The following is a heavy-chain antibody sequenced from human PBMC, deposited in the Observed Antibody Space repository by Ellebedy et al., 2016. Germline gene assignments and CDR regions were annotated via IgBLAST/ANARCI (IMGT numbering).Heavy chain of an antibody. J-gene: IGHJ4*02. D-gene: IGHD6-19*01. CDR3: AKGRSSGWYLFDY. CDR1: GFTFADYT. V-gene: IGHV3-43*01. Sequence: GGSLRLSCAAFGFTFADYTMHWVRQAPGKGLEWVSLINWDGGSTYYADSVKGRFTISRDNSKNSLYLQMNSLRTEDTALYYCAKGRSSGWYLFDYWGQGTLVTVSS. CDR2: INWDGGST.